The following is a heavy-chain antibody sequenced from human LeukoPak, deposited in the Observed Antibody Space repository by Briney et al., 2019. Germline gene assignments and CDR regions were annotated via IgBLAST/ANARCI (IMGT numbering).Heavy chain of an antibody. J-gene: IGHJ4*02. CDR2: IAHDGTNE. Sequence: GGSLRLSCTASGFSFSSFTMHWVRQAPGKGLEWVADIAHDGTNEDYADSVKGRFTISRDNSQNTLYLQMSSLRLDDTAVYYCARGLRIGATFSFDYWGQGTLVTVSS. CDR1: GFSFSSFT. V-gene: IGHV3-30*04. D-gene: IGHD1-26*01. CDR3: ARGLRIGATFSFDY.